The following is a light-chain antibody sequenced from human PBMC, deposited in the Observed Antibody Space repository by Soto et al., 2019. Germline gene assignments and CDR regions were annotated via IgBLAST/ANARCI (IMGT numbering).Light chain of an antibody. CDR2: DAS. J-gene: IGKJ1*01. CDR3: QDRSNWPQT. V-gene: IGKV3-11*02. Sequence: EIVLTQSPATLSLSPGERATLSCRASQSVSNSIGWYQQQPGQAPRLLIYDASNRAAATPATFSGSGSGRDFTFTIRSLAAEDFAVYYCQDRSNWPQTFGQGTKVEIK. CDR1: QSVSNS.